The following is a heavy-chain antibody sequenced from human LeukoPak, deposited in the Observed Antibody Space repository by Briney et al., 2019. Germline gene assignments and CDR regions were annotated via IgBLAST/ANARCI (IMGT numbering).Heavy chain of an antibody. J-gene: IGHJ4*02. CDR1: GFTFNTYG. D-gene: IGHD4/OR15-4a*01. CDR2: TSGSSNYI. Sequence: GGSLRLSCAASGFTFNTYGMNWVRQAPGKGLEWVSFTSGSSNYIYYANSVKGRFTISRDNAKNSLYLHMNSLKAEDTAVYYCATDGAGKYGAFDYWGQGTLVTVSS. CDR3: ATDGAGKYGAFDY. V-gene: IGHV3-21*01.